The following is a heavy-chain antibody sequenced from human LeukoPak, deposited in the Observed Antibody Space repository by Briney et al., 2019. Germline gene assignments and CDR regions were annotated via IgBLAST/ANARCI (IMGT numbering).Heavy chain of an antibody. Sequence: SVKVSCKSSGGTFSNYAISWVRQAPGQGLEWMGGIIPIFGTANYAQIFQGRVTITTDESTRTAYMELSSLRSEDTAVYYCARVADDSSGYYYFDYWGQGTLVTVSS. CDR2: IIPIFGTA. CDR3: ARVADDSSGYYYFDY. D-gene: IGHD3-22*01. J-gene: IGHJ4*02. V-gene: IGHV1-69*05. CDR1: GGTFSNYA.